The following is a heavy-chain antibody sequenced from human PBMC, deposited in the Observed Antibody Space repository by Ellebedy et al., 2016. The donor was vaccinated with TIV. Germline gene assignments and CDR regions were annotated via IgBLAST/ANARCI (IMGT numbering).Heavy chain of an antibody. V-gene: IGHV3-74*01. J-gene: IGHJ6*02. D-gene: IGHD2-21*02. CDR2: ISGDGRTT. CDR1: GFIFKNFL. CDR3: ARDRVYCGGDCYFSYSYYGMDV. Sequence: GESLKISCGASGFIFKNFLMYWVRQAPGKGPEWVSRISGDGRTTNYADSVKGRFSISRDNANNMVYLQMNSLRAEDTAVYSCARDRVYCGGDCYFSYSYYGMDVWGQGTTVTVSS.